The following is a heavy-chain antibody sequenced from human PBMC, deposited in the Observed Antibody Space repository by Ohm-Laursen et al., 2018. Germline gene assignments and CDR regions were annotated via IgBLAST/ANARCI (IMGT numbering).Heavy chain of an antibody. J-gene: IGHJ4*02. Sequence: GSLRLSCAASGFSFSTYSMNWVRQAPGKGLEWVSYISSGSSTIYYADSVKGRFTISRDNAKNSLYLQMNSLRAEDTAVYYCAGGTGRIDYWGQGTLVTVSS. D-gene: IGHD1-1*01. CDR1: GFSFSTYS. V-gene: IGHV3-48*01. CDR3: AGGTGRIDY. CDR2: ISSGSSTI.